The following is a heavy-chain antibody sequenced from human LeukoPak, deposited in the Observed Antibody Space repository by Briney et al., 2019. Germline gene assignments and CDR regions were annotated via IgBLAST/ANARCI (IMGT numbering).Heavy chain of an antibody. D-gene: IGHD6-6*01. CDR2: ISAYNGNT. J-gene: IGHJ4*02. CDR1: GYAFTGYY. CDR3: ARADKYSSSARPLDY. V-gene: IGHV1-18*04. Sequence: GASVKVSCKASGYAFTGYYMHWVRQAPGQGLEWMGWISAYNGNTNYAQKLQGRVTMTTDTSTSTAYMELRSLRSDDTAVYYCARADKYSSSARPLDYWGQGTLVTVSS.